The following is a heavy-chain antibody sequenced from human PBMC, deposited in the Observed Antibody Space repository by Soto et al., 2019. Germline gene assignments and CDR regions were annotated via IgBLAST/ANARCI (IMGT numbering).Heavy chain of an antibody. D-gene: IGHD3-22*01. Sequence: QVQLVESGGGVVQPGRSLRLSCAASGFTFSSYAMHWVRQAPGKGLEWVAVISYDGSNKYYADSVKGRFTISRDNSKNTLYLQMKSLRAEDTGVYYCARTPSSGYYYYFDYWGQGTLVTVSS. CDR3: ARTPSSGYYYYFDY. V-gene: IGHV3-30-3*01. J-gene: IGHJ4*02. CDR1: GFTFSSYA. CDR2: ISYDGSNK.